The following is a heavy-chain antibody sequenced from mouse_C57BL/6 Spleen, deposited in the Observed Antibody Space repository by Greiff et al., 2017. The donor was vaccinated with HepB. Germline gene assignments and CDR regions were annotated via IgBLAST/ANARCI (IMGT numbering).Heavy chain of an antibody. CDR2: IDPSDSET. D-gene: IGHD1-1*02. J-gene: IGHJ2*01. Sequence: QVHVKQPGAELVRPGSSVKLSCKASGYTFTSYWMHWVKQRPIQGLEWIGNIDPSDSETHYNQKFKDKATLTVDKSSSTAYMQLSSLTSEDSAVYYCAREGYYPFDYWGQGTTLTVSS. CDR1: GYTFTSYW. CDR3: AREGYYPFDY. V-gene: IGHV1-52*01.